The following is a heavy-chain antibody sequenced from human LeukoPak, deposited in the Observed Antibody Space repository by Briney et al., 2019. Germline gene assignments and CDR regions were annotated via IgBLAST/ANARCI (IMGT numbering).Heavy chain of an antibody. V-gene: IGHV4-30-2*01. CDR3: ARGVPNYYGSGSYFDAFDI. CDR1: GGSISSGGYY. Sequence: SETLSLTCTVSGGSISSGGYYWSWIRQPPGKGLEWIGYIYHSGSTYYNPSLKSRVTISVDTSKNQFSLKLSSVTAADTAVYYCARGVPNYYGSGSYFDAFDIWGQGTMVTVSS. CDR2: IYHSGST. D-gene: IGHD3-10*01. J-gene: IGHJ3*02.